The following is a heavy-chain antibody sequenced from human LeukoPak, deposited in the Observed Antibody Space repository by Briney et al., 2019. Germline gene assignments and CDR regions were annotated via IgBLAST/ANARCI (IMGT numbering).Heavy chain of an antibody. D-gene: IGHD2-21*02. V-gene: IGHV3-23*01. J-gene: IGHJ4*02. Sequence: GGSLRLSCAASGFNFANHAMSWVRQTPGKGLEWVSAISGGGDITYYADSVKGRFTISRDNSKDTLFLQMHSLRPGDTAVYYCVREDTPATANYWGQGTLVTISS. CDR1: GFNFANHA. CDR3: VREDTPATANY. CDR2: ISGGGDIT.